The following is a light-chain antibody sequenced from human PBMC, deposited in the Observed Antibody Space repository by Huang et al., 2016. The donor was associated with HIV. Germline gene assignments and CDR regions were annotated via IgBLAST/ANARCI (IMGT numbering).Light chain of an antibody. CDR3: QQYNDWPLT. CDR2: GAS. J-gene: IGKJ4*01. CDR1: PSVSSN. Sequence: EIVMTQSPATLSVSPGERATLSCRASPSVSSNLAWYQQKPGQAPRLLIHGASTRATALPARFSGSGSGTEFTLTISSLQSEDFAVYYCQQYNDWPLTFGGGTNVEIK. V-gene: IGKV3-15*01.